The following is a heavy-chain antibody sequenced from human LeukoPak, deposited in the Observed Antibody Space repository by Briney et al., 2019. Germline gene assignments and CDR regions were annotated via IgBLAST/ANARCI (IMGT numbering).Heavy chain of an antibody. J-gene: IGHJ4*02. CDR1: GGSISSSSYY. D-gene: IGHD3-3*01. Sequence: SETLSLTCTVSGGSISSSSYYWGWIRQPPGKGLEWIGSIYYSGSTYYNPSLKSRVTISVDTSKNQFSLKLSSVTAADTAVYYCARDPIFGSFDYWGQGTLVTVSS. V-gene: IGHV4-39*07. CDR2: IYYSGST. CDR3: ARDPIFGSFDY.